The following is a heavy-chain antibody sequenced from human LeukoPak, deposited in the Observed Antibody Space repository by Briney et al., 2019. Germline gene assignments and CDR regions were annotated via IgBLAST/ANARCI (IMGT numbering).Heavy chain of an antibody. V-gene: IGHV4-39*07. J-gene: IGHJ3*02. D-gene: IGHD6-13*01. CDR2: IYYSGST. CDR3: ARVHNIAATGSDAFDI. Sequence: SETLSLTCTVSGGSISSSSYYWGWIRQPPGKGLEWIGRIYYSGSTYYNPSLKSRVTISVDTSKNQFSLKLTSVTAADTAVYSCARVHNIAATGSDAFDIWGKGTMVTVSS. CDR1: GGSISSSSYY.